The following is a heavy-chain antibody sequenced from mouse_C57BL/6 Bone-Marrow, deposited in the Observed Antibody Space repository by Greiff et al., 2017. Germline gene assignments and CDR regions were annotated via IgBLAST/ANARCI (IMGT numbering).Heavy chain of an antibody. CDR2: ISNGGGST. J-gene: IGHJ4*01. Sequence: EVKLQESGGGLVQPGGSLKLSCAASGFTFSDYYMYWVRQTPEKRLEWVAYISNGGGSTYYPDTVKGRFTISRDNAKNTLYLQMSRLKSEDTAMYYCARPGSSFAMDYWGQGTSVTVSS. D-gene: IGHD1-1*01. V-gene: IGHV5-12*01. CDR1: GFTFSDYY. CDR3: ARPGSSFAMDY.